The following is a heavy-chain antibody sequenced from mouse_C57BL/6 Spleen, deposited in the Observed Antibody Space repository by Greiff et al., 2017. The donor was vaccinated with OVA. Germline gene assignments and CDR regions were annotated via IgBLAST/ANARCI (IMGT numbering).Heavy chain of an antibody. Sequence: EVKLVESGGGLVKPGGSLKLSCAASGFTFSSYAMSWVRQTPEKRLEWVATISDGGSYTYYPDNVKSRFTISRDNAKNNLYLQMSHLKSEDTAMYYCATEGGYDYDEGYYAMDYWGQGTSVTVSS. V-gene: IGHV5-4*01. CDR2: ISDGGSYT. D-gene: IGHD2-4*01. CDR3: ATEGGYDYDEGYYAMDY. J-gene: IGHJ4*01. CDR1: GFTFSSYA.